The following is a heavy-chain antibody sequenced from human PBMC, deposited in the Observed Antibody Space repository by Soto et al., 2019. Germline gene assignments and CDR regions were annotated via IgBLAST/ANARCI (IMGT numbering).Heavy chain of an antibody. D-gene: IGHD3-16*02. J-gene: IGHJ4*02. CDR3: ARGRNYHDTFDY. CDR1: GGSVKYYY. CDR2: IYYTGNT. V-gene: IGHV4-59*02. Sequence: SETLSLACSVSGGSVKYYYWSWIRQTPGKGLEWIGYIYYTGNTKYNPSLSSRVAMSVDTSENQFSLNLRSLTAADTAVYYCARGRNYHDTFDYWGPGIQVT.